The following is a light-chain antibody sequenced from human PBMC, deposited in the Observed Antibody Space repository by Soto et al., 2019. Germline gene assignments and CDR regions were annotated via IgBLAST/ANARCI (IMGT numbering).Light chain of an antibody. J-gene: IGKJ4*01. CDR3: QQRSSWPPPT. V-gene: IGKV3-11*01. CDR1: QSVNSY. Sequence: EIVLTQSPATLSLSPGERATLSCRASQSVNSYLAWYQQRPGQAPRLLIYDASNRATGIPARFSGSGSGTDFTLTISSLEPEDFANYYCQQRSSWPPPTFGGGTRVDMK. CDR2: DAS.